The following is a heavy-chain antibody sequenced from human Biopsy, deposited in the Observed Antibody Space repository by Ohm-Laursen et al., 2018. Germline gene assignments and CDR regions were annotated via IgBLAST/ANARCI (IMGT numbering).Heavy chain of an antibody. CDR1: GASVKTSGYF. CDR3: VREPKTGTAEAWYFDL. D-gene: IGHD3-9*01. J-gene: IGHJ2*01. V-gene: IGHV4-31*03. Sequence: SQTLSLTCSVSGASVKTSGYFWAWIQQRPGKGLEWIGYISYNERTHYNPSLTSRLAISFGTSNNRISLQLRSVSVADTAVYYCVREPKTGTAEAWYFDLWGRGSPVTVPS. CDR2: ISYNERT.